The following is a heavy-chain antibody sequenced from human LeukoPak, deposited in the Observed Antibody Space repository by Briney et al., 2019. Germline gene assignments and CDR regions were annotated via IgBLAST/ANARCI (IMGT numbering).Heavy chain of an antibody. CDR1: GGSISSYY. CDR3: ARGPMFFGVADCDY. V-gene: IGHV4-4*07. D-gene: IGHD3-3*01. J-gene: IGHJ4*02. Sequence: PSETLSLTCTVSGGSISSYYWSWIRQPAGKGLEWIGRIYTSGSTNYNPSLKSRVTMSVDTSKNQFSLNLSSVTAADTAVYYCARGPMFFGVADCDYWGQGTLVTVSS. CDR2: IYTSGST.